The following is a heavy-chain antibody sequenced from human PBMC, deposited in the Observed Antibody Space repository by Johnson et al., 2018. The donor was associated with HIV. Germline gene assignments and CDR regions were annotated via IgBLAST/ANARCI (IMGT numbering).Heavy chain of an antibody. J-gene: IGHJ3*02. V-gene: IGHV3-30-3*01. Sequence: QVQLVESGGGVVQPGRSLRLSCAASGFTFSSYAMHWVRQAPGKGLEWVAVISYDGSNKYYADSVTGRFTISRDNSKNTLYLQMNSLRAEDTAVYYCASGVSEMDAFDIWGQGTMVTVSS. CDR1: GFTFSSYA. CDR3: ASGVSEMDAFDI. CDR2: ISYDGSNK. D-gene: IGHD5-24*01.